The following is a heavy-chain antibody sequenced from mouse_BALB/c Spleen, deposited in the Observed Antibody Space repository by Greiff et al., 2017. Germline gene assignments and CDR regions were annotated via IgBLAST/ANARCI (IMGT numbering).Heavy chain of an antibody. CDR1: GYTFTSYY. CDR3: TRSGGTRYFDY. V-gene: IGHV1S81*02. D-gene: IGHD1-1*02. Sequence: VQVVESGAELVKPGASVKLSCKASGYTFTSYYMYWVKQRPGQGLEWIGEINPSNGGTNFNEKFKSKATLTVDQSSSTAYMQLSSLPSEDSAVYYCTRSGGTRYFDYWGQGTTLTVSS. J-gene: IGHJ2*01. CDR2: INPSNGGT.